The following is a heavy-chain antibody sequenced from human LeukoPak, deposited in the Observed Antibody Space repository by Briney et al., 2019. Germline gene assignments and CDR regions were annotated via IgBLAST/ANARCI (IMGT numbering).Heavy chain of an antibody. CDR3: AKEGFHCSGGSCYPDY. CDR1: GFTFSSYA. J-gene: IGHJ4*02. D-gene: IGHD2-15*01. CDR2: ISGSGGST. Sequence: GGSLRLSCAASGFTFSSYAMSWVRQAPGKGLEWVSAISGSGGSTYYADSVKGRFTISRDNSKNTLYLQMNSLRAEDTAVYYCAKEGFHCSGGSCYPDYWGQGTLVTVSS. V-gene: IGHV3-23*01.